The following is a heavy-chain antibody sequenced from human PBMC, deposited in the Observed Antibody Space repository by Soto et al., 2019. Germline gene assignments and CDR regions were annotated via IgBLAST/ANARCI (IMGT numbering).Heavy chain of an antibody. D-gene: IGHD1-1*01. J-gene: IGHJ2*01. CDR1: GVTFTGSP. V-gene: IGHV3-73*01. CDR2: IRSKANSYAT. CDR3: TRPGFFFKGAATTEIYTLSLPERSSDL. Sequence: LGWAASGVTFTGSPIHGARHGSGKGVERVGRIRSKANSYATAYAASVKGRFTISRDDSKNTAYLQMNSLKTEDTAVYYCTRPGFFFKGAATTEIYTLSLPERSSDL.